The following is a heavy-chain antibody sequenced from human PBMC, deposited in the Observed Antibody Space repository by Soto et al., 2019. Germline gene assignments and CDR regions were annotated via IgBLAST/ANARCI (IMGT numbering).Heavy chain of an antibody. Sequence: SETLSLTCAVSCDSISSGGYSWSLIRQAPGKGLEWIGYIYHSGSTYYNPSLKSRVTISVDRSKNQFSLKLSSVTAADTAVYYCARVVVVVVAATPEYNWFDPWGQGTLVTVSS. D-gene: IGHD2-15*01. CDR2: IYHSGST. CDR3: ARVVVVVVAATPEYNWFDP. CDR1: CDSISSGGYS. J-gene: IGHJ5*02. V-gene: IGHV4-30-2*01.